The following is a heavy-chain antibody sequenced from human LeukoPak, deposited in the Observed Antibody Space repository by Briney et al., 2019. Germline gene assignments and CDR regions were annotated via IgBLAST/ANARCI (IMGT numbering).Heavy chain of an antibody. V-gene: IGHV1-69*06. J-gene: IGHJ6*04. Sequence: SVKVSCKASGYTFTGNYMHWVRQAPGQGLEWMGGIIPIFGTANYAQKFQGRVTITADKSTSTAYMELSSLRSEDTAVYYCARGGRSYGYSYYYGMDVWGKGTTVTVSS. CDR3: ARGGRSYGYSYYYGMDV. D-gene: IGHD5-18*01. CDR2: IIPIFGTA. CDR1: GYTFTGNY.